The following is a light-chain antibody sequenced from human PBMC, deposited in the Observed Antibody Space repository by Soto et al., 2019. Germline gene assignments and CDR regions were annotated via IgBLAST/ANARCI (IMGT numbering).Light chain of an antibody. J-gene: IGKJ5*01. CDR3: QQYSKWPIT. CDR1: HSVNSN. CDR2: GIS. V-gene: IGKV3-15*01. Sequence: EIVMTQSPAIVSVSPGESATLSCRASHSVNSNYLAWYQQHPGQPPRLLIYGISTRATGIPARFSGSGSGTEFSLTISSLQSEDFAVYYCQQYSKWPITFGQGTRLEI.